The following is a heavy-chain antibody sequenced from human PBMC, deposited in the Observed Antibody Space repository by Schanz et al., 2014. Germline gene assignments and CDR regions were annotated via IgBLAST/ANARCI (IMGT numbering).Heavy chain of an antibody. CDR3: ARLGTGMAVAGSVIDSYYYYMDV. CDR2: MNPNSGNT. J-gene: IGHJ6*03. Sequence: QVHLVQSGAEVKKPRASVKVSCKASGYNITSNDVTWVRQATGQGLEWMGWMNPNSGNTGYAQKFQGRVTMTRNTSISTAYMELSSLRSEDTAVYYCARLGTGMAVAGSVIDSYYYYMDVWGEGTTVTVSS. CDR1: GYNITSND. V-gene: IGHV1-8*01. D-gene: IGHD6-19*01.